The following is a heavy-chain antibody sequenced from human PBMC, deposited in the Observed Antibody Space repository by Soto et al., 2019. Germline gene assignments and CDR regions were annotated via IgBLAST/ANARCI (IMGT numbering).Heavy chain of an antibody. Sequence: EVQLLESGGGLVQPGGSLRFSCAASGFTFSSYAMSWVRQAPGTGLGWVSAISGGGGSTYYADSVKGRFTISRDNSKNTLHLQMNSLRAEDTAVYYCAKGAGPYYYYGMDVWGQGTTVTVSS. CDR2: ISGGGGST. CDR3: AKGAGPYYYYGMDV. CDR1: GFTFSSYA. J-gene: IGHJ6*02. V-gene: IGHV3-23*01.